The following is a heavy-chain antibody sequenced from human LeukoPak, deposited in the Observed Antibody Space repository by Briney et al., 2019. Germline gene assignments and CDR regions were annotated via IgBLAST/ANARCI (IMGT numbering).Heavy chain of an antibody. CDR2: INSDGSST. CDR1: GFTFSSYW. D-gene: IGHD5-18*01. CDR3: ARALSGYSYGYVGYYYYYMDV. Sequence: GGSLRLSCAASGFTFSSYWMHWVRQAPGKGLVWVSRINSDGSSTSYADSVKGRFTISRDNAKNTLYLQMNSLRAEDTAVYYCARALSGYSYGYVGYYYYYMDVWGKGTTVTVSS. V-gene: IGHV3-74*01. J-gene: IGHJ6*03.